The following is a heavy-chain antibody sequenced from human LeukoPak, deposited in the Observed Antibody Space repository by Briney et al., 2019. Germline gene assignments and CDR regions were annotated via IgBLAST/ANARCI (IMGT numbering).Heavy chain of an antibody. CDR3: ARVRRILYSSSWYYFDY. Sequence: ASVKVSCKASGYTFTGYYMHWVRQAPGQGLEWMGRINPNSGSTNYAQKLQGRVTMTRDTSISTAYMELSRLRSDDTAVYYCARVRRILYSSSWYYFDYWGQGTLVTVSS. D-gene: IGHD6-13*01. CDR1: GYTFTGYY. CDR2: INPNSGST. V-gene: IGHV1-2*06. J-gene: IGHJ4*02.